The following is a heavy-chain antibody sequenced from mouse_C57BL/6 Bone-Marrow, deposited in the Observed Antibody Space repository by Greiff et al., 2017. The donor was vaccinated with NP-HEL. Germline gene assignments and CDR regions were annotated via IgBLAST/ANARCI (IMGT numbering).Heavy chain of an antibody. V-gene: IGHV1-54*01. CDR3: ARSPFGYYWFAY. CDR1: GYAFTNYL. Sequence: VKLQESGAELVRPGTSVKVSCKASGYAFTNYLIERVKQRPGQGLEWIGVINPGSGGTNYNEKFKGKATLTADKSSSTAYMQLSSLTSEDSAVYFCARSPFGYYWFAYWGQGTLVTVSA. J-gene: IGHJ3*01. CDR2: INPGSGGT. D-gene: IGHD2-3*01.